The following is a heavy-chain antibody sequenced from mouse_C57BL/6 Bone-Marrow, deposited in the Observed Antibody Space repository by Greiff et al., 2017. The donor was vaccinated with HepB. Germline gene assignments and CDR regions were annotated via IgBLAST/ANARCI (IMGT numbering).Heavy chain of an antibody. D-gene: IGHD2-4*01. CDR3: ARGYYDYLYAMDY. CDR1: GYTFTSYW. CDR2: IDPSDSDT. V-gene: IGHV1-52*01. Sequence: QVQLQQPGAELVRPGSSVKLSCKASGYTFTSYWMHWVKQRPIQGLEWIGNIDPSDSDTHYNQKFKDKATLTVDKSSSTAYMQLSSLTSEDSAVYYCARGYYDYLYAMDYWGQGTSVTVAS. J-gene: IGHJ4*01.